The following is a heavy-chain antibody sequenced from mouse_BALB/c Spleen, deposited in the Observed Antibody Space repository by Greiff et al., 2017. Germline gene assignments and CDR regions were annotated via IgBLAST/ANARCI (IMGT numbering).Heavy chain of an antibody. Sequence: QVQLKQSGAELVRPGVSVKISCKGSGYTFTDYAMHWVKQSHAKSLEWIGVISTYYGDASYNQKFKGKATMTVDKSSSTAYMELARLTSEDSAIYYCASGYGFAYWGQGTLVTVSA. CDR3: ASGYGFAY. V-gene: IGHV1S137*01. CDR1: GYTFTDYA. J-gene: IGHJ3*01. D-gene: IGHD1-2*01. CDR2: ISTYYGDA.